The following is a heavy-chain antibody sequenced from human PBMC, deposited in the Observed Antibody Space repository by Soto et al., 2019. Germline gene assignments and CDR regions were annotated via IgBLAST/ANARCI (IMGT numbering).Heavy chain of an antibody. CDR1: GGSFSGYY. CDR2: INHSGST. CDR3: ARGSGWRYYYYYGMDV. Sequence: SETLSLTCAVYGGSFSGYYWSWIRQPPGKGLEWIGEINHSGSTNYNPSLKSRVTISVDTSKNQFSLKLSSVTAADTAVHYCARGSGWRYYYYYGMDVWGQGTTVTVSS. D-gene: IGHD6-19*01. J-gene: IGHJ6*02. V-gene: IGHV4-34*01.